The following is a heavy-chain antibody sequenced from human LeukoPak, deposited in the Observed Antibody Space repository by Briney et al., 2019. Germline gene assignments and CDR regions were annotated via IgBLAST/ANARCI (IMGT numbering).Heavy chain of an antibody. J-gene: IGHJ4*02. CDR2: IKSKTNGGTT. V-gene: IGHV3-15*01. Sequence: PGGSIRLSCAASGFTFSNAWMSWVRQAPGKGLECVGRIKSKTNGGTTEYAAPVKGRFTISRDDSKNTLYLQMNSLKSEETAVYYCTTDQSVPESYWGQGTLVTVSS. CDR1: GFTFSNAW. D-gene: IGHD5-24*01. CDR3: TTDQSVPESY.